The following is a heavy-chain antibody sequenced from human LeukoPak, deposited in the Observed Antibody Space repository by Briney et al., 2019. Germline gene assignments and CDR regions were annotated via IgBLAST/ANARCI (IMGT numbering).Heavy chain of an antibody. Sequence: PSETLSLTCTDSGGSISSFYWSWIRQPAGKGLEWIGHIYTSGSSNYNPSLTSRVTMSVDTSKNQFSLKLSSVTAADTAVYYCARDSGPRAFDIWGQGTMVTVSS. J-gene: IGHJ3*02. D-gene: IGHD6-25*01. CDR1: GGSISSFY. CDR2: IYTSGSS. V-gene: IGHV4-4*07. CDR3: ARDSGPRAFDI.